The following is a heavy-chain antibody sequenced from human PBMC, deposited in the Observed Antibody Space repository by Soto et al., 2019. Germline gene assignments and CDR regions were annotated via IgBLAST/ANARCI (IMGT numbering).Heavy chain of an antibody. V-gene: IGHV1-18*01. CDR1: GYTFTSYG. D-gene: IGHD2-21*02. J-gene: IGHJ5*02. CDR3: ARHILVVTVSRGFDP. CDR2: ISAYNGNT. Sequence: ASVKVSCKASGYTFTSYGISWVRQAPGQGLEWMGWISAYNGNTNYAQKLQGRVTMTTDTSTSTAYMELRRLRSDETAAYSWARHILVVTVSRGFDPWGQGTLVTVSS.